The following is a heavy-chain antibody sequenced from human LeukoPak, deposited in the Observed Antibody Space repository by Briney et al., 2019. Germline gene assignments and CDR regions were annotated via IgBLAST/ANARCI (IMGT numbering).Heavy chain of an antibody. CDR3: ARDSDGGSHIVDY. CDR1: GFTFSSYW. CDR2: IKQDGSEK. D-gene: IGHD2-15*01. J-gene: IGHJ4*02. Sequence: VGSLRLSCAASGFTFSSYWMSWVRQAPGKGLEWVANIKQDGSEKYYVDSVKGRFTISRDNAKNSLYLQMNSLRAEDTAVYYCARDSDGGSHIVDYWGQGTLVTVSS. V-gene: IGHV3-7*03.